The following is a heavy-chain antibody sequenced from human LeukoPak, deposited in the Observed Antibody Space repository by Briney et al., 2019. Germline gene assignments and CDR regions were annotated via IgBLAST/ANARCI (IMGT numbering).Heavy chain of an antibody. D-gene: IGHD1-26*01. V-gene: IGHV3-7*01. CDR2: IKKDGSEK. Sequence: GGSLRLSCVASGFAFSSYWMSWVRQAPGKGLEWVANIKKDGSEKNYVDSVKGRFTISRDNAKNSLYLQMNSLRAEDTAVYYCARDRGSRWLMDAFDIWGQGTMVTVSS. CDR3: ARDRGSRWLMDAFDI. CDR1: GFAFSSYW. J-gene: IGHJ3*02.